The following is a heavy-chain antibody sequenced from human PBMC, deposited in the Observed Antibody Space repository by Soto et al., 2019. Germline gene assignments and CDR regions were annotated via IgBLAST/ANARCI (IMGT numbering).Heavy chain of an antibody. J-gene: IGHJ4*02. D-gene: IGHD6-13*01. Sequence: QEQLVESGGGVVQPGRSLGLSCAASGFSFSTYGMHWVRQAPGKGLEWLAVIWFNGTNKYYADSVRGRFTISRDNSRNTLYLQMSSLTVEDTAVYYCARAGSAASGNPFEYWGQGTLVTVTS. V-gene: IGHV3-33*01. CDR3: ARAGSAASGNPFEY. CDR1: GFSFSTYG. CDR2: IWFNGTNK.